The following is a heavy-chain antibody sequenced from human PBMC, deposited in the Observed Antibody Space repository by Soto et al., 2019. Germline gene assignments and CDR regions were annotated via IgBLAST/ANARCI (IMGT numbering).Heavy chain of an antibody. CDR1: GGSISSGGYY. J-gene: IGHJ5*02. Sequence: TLSLTCTVSGGSISSGGYYWSWIRQHPGKGLEWIGYIYYSGSTYYNPSLKSRVTISVDTSKNQFSLKLSSVTAADTAVYYCARAKKGIAAAENWFDPWGQGTLVTVSS. D-gene: IGHD6-13*01. CDR3: ARAKKGIAAAENWFDP. CDR2: IYYSGST. V-gene: IGHV4-31*03.